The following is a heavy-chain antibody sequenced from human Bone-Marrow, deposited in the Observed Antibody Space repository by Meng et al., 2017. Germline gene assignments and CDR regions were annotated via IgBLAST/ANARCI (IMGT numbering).Heavy chain of an antibody. CDR2: ISSSSSYI. CDR3: GRDLGGIFAY. CDR1: GFTFSSYS. Sequence: GESLKISCAASGFTFSSYSMNWVRQAPGKGLEWVSSISSSSSYIYYADSVKGRFTISRDNAKNTLYLQMNSLRAEDTAVYYCGRDLGGIFAYWGQGALVTVSS. V-gene: IGHV3-21*01. D-gene: IGHD6-13*01. J-gene: IGHJ4*02.